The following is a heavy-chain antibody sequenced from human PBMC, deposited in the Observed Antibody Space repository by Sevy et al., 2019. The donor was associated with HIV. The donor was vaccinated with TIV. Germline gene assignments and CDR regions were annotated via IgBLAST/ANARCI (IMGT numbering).Heavy chain of an antibody. CDR2: IYYSGST. J-gene: IGHJ4*02. D-gene: IGHD3-22*01. CDR1: GGSISSGGYY. CDR3: ATRINDSSGYLLDY. Sequence: SETLSLTCTVSGGSISSGGYYWSWIRQHPGKGLEWIGYIYYSGSTYHNPSLKSRVTISVDTSKNQFSLKLSSVTAADTAVYYWATRINDSSGYLLDYWGQGTLVTVSS. V-gene: IGHV4-31*03.